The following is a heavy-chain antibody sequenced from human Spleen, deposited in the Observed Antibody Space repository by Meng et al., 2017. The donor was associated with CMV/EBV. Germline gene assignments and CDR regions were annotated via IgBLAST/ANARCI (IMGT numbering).Heavy chain of an antibody. CDR3: ARVVAYYYGSGSYYPQDV. CDR2: INHSGST. CDR1: GGSFSGYY. Sequence: GSLRLSCAVYGGSFSGYYWSWIRQPPGKGLEWIGEINHSGSTNYNPSLKSRVTISVDTSKNQFSLKLSSVTAADTAVYYCARVVAYYYGSGSYYPQDVWGQGTTVTVSS. V-gene: IGHV4-34*01. D-gene: IGHD3-10*01. J-gene: IGHJ6*02.